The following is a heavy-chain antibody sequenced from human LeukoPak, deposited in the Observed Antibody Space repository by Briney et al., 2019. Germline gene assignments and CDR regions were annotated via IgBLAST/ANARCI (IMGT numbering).Heavy chain of an antibody. CDR3: ATLNWDDGEVSGFDH. CDR1: GFTFKDYA. J-gene: IGHJ5*02. D-gene: IGHD1-26*01. CDR2: ISWSSRAS. Sequence: GGSLRLSCAASGFTFKDYAMHWVRQAPGKGLEWVSGISWSSRASAYADSVKGRFTISRDNAKRSLYLQMNVLRVEDTAVYYCATLNWDDGEVSGFDHWGQGIMVTASS. V-gene: IGHV3-9*01.